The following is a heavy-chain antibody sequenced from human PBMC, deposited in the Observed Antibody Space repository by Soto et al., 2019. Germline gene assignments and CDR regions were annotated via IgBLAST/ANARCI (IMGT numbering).Heavy chain of an antibody. CDR1: GFTVSSNY. D-gene: IGHD5-18*01. V-gene: IGHV3-53*01. Sequence: AGGSLRLSCAASGFTVSSNYMSWVRQAPGKGLEWVSVIYSGGSTYYADSVKGRFTISRDNSKNTLYLQMNSLRAEDTAVYYCARDPTAMADGYYFDYWGQGTLVTVSS. CDR3: ARDPTAMADGYYFDY. J-gene: IGHJ4*02. CDR2: IYSGGST.